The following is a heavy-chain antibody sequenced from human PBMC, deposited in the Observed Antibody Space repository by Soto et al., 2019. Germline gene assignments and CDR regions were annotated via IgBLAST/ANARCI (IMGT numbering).Heavy chain of an antibody. D-gene: IGHD6-19*01. CDR3: AKVRYSSPMGYYYGMDV. Sequence: QVQLEQSGSEVKKPGSSVKVSCKASGVTFSKFIMTWVRQAPGLGLEWVGGIIPIFGTANYAQKFQGRVTITADESTSTSYLEVSNLRSEDTAVYYCAKVRYSSPMGYYYGMDVWGQGTAVTVSS. J-gene: IGHJ6*02. V-gene: IGHV1-69*01. CDR2: IIPIFGTA. CDR1: GVTFSKFI.